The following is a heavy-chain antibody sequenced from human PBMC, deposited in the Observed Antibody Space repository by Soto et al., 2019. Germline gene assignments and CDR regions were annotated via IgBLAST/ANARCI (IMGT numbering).Heavy chain of an antibody. CDR1: GYIFTNYW. V-gene: IGHV5-51*01. Sequence: GESLKISCKGSGYIFTNYWIGWVRQMPGKGLEWMGIIYPGDSETRYSPSFQGQVTMSADKSISTAYLQWSSLKAPDSAMYYCARKYYYGAGTLDYWGQGTLVTVSS. D-gene: IGHD3-10*01. CDR3: ARKYYYGAGTLDY. CDR2: IYPGDSET. J-gene: IGHJ4*02.